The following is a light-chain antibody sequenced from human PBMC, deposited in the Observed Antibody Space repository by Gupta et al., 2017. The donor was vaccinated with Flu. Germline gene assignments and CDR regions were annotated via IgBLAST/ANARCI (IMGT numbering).Light chain of an antibody. CDR1: SANIGSNA. J-gene: IGLJ3*02. V-gene: IGLV1-36*01. CDR3: GAWDDSLNAWV. CDR2: YDD. Sequence: QSVLTQPPSGSGAPRQRVTISCPGSSANIGSNAVNWYQQIPGRAPKLLISYDDLRPSGVSDRFSGSKSGTSASLAIRGLQSEDEADYYCGAWDDSLNAWVFGGGTKVTVL.